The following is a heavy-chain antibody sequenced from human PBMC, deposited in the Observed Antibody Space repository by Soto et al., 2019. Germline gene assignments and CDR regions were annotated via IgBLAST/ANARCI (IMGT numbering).Heavy chain of an antibody. CDR3: ARVSNDYGGNGAFDY. CDR2: VHYTGRA. V-gene: IGHV4-59*01. D-gene: IGHD4-17*01. CDR1: GGSISNYY. J-gene: IGHJ4*02. Sequence: SETLSLTCTVSGGSISNYYWIWIRQPPGKGLDWIGYVHYTGRASYNPSLKSRVSISVDTSKNQFSLNMSSMTAADTAVYYCARVSNDYGGNGAFDYWGQGTLVTVSS.